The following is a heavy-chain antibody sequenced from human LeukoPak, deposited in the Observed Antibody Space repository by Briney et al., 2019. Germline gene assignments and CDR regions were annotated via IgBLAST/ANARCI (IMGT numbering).Heavy chain of an antibody. Sequence: ASVTVSCKASGYTFTGYYMHWVRQAPGHGLEWMGWINPNSGGTNYAQKFQGRVTMTRDTSISTAYMEPSRLRSDDTAVYYCARTTNWNYRYYYYYMDVWGKGTTVTVSS. CDR2: INPNSGGT. J-gene: IGHJ6*03. CDR1: GYTFTGYY. V-gene: IGHV1-2*02. CDR3: ARTTNWNYRYYYYYMDV. D-gene: IGHD1-7*01.